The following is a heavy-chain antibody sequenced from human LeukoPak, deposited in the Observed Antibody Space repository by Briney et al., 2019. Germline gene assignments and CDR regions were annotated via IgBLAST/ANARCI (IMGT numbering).Heavy chain of an antibody. CDR3: ARQAYYSGSGSWTGFDY. D-gene: IGHD3-10*01. CDR2: IYTNENT. Sequence: SETLSLTCTVSGGSISGYYWSWIRQPPGKGLEWIGYIYTNENTNYSPSVKSRVAMSVDTSKHQFSLRLSSVTAADTAVYYCARQAYYSGSGSWTGFDYWGQGTLVTVSS. V-gene: IGHV4-4*09. CDR1: GGSISGYY. J-gene: IGHJ4*02.